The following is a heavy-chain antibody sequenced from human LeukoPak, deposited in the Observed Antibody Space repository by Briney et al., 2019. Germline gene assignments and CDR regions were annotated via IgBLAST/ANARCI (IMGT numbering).Heavy chain of an antibody. V-gene: IGHV4-59*01. D-gene: IGHD1-14*01. Sequence: SETLSLTCTVSGGSISSYYWSWIRQPPGKGLEWIGYIYYSGSTNYNPSLKSRVTISVDTSKNQFSLKLSSVTAADTAVYYCASSEAGHYYYYMDVWGKGTTVTISS. J-gene: IGHJ6*03. CDR2: IYYSGST. CDR3: ASSEAGHYYYYMDV. CDR1: GGSISSYY.